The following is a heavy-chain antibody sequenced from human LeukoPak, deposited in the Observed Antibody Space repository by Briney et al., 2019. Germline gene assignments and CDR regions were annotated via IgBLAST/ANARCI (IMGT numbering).Heavy chain of an antibody. D-gene: IGHD6-19*01. Sequence: GGSLRLSCTASGFTFSSYAMSWVRQAAGKGLEWVSAISGSGGSTYYADSVKGRFTISRDNSKTTLYLQMTSLRGADTAVYYCAKAPSRYSSGWYSNWGQGTLVTVSS. J-gene: IGHJ4*02. CDR1: GFTFSSYA. CDR2: ISGSGGST. CDR3: AKAPSRYSSGWYSN. V-gene: IGHV3-23*01.